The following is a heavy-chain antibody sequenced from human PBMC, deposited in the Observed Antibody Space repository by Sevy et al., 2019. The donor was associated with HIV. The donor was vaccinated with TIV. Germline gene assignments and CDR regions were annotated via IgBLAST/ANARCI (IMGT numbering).Heavy chain of an antibody. J-gene: IGHJ4*02. CDR3: ARILETYYYDSSGYSFDY. CDR1: CYSISSGYY. V-gene: IGHV4-38-2*02. Sequence: SETLSLTCTVSCYSISSGYYWGWIRQPPGKGLEWIGSIYHSGSTYYHPSLKSRVTISVDTSKNQFSLKLSSVTAADTAVYYCARILETYYYDSSGYSFDYWGQGTLVTVSS. D-gene: IGHD3-22*01. CDR2: IYHSGST.